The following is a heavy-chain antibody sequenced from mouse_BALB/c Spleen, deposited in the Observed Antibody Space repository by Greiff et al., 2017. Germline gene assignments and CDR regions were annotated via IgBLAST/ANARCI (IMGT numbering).Heavy chain of an antibody. V-gene: IGHV1-37*01. Sequence: EVKLVESGPELVKPGASVKISCKASGYSFTGYFMNWVKQSHGKSLEWIGRINPYNGDTFYNQKFKGKATLTVDKSSSTAHMELLSLTSEDSAVYYCVIYYGNYGLAYWGQGTLVTVSA. CDR1: GYSFTGYF. CDR2: INPYNGDT. J-gene: IGHJ3*01. CDR3: VIYYGNYGLAY. D-gene: IGHD2-1*01.